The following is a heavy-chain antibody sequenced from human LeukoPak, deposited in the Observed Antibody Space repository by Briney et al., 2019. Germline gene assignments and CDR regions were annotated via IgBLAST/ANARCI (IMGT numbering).Heavy chain of an antibody. V-gene: IGHV3-21*01. D-gene: IGHD3-10*01. J-gene: IGHJ4*02. CDR3: ARDTFGFGELLSDY. CDR1: GFTFSSYS. CDR2: ISSSSSYI. Sequence: GGSPGLSCAASGFTFSSYSMNWVRQAPGKGLEWVSSISSSSSYIYYADPVKGRFTISRDNAKNSLYLQMNSLRAEDTAVYYCARDTFGFGELLSDYWGQGTLVTVSS.